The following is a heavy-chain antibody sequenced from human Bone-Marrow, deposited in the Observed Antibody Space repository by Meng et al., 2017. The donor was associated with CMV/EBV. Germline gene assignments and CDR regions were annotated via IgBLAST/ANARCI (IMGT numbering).Heavy chain of an antibody. V-gene: IGHV3-21*01. CDR1: GFTFSTYC. Sequence: GGSRRLSCAAAGFTFSTYCMSWVRQAPGKGLEWVSFISSSSNYIYYADSVKGRFTISRDNAKNSLYLQMNSLRAGDTAVYYCARCREWLRPHPDAMDVWAQGTTVTVSS. J-gene: IGHJ6*02. CDR2: ISSSSNYI. CDR3: ARCREWLRPHPDAMDV. D-gene: IGHD5-12*01.